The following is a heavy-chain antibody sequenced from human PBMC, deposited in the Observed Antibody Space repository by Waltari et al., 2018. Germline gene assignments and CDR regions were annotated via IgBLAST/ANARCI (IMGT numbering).Heavy chain of an antibody. J-gene: IGHJ1*01. Sequence: QVHLVQSGAEVKKPGASVKVSCKASGYRFSSYRLNWVRQVPGQGLEWMGWIRTYNGETNYAQKFQGRVTMTTDTSTSTAYMELRSLTSDDTAVYYCARDPGVLYFQHWGQGTLVTVSS. V-gene: IGHV1-18*01. D-gene: IGHD2-8*01. CDR2: IRTYNGET. CDR1: GYRFSSYR. CDR3: ARDPGVLYFQH.